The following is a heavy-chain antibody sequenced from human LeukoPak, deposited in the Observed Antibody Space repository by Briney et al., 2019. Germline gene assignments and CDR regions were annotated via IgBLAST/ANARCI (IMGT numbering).Heavy chain of an antibody. V-gene: IGHV3-21*04. CDR2: ISSSSSYI. CDR1: GFTFSSYS. J-gene: IGHJ4*02. Sequence: KAGGSLRLSCAASGFTFSSYSMNWVRQAPGKGLEWVSSISSSSSYIYYADSVKGRFTISRDNAKNSLYLQMNSLRAEDTAVYYCAKSRSYDSSGYSFDYWGQGTLVTVSS. CDR3: AKSRSYDSSGYSFDY. D-gene: IGHD3-22*01.